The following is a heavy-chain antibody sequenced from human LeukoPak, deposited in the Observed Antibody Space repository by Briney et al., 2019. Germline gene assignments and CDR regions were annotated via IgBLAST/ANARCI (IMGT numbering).Heavy chain of an antibody. CDR1: GFTFISYA. D-gene: IGHD3-22*01. CDR3: ARAPKNYYDSSGPNSSFGY. J-gene: IGHJ4*02. V-gene: IGHV3-23*01. Sequence: GGSLRLSCAASGFTFISYAMSWVRQPPGKGLEWVSAISGSGGSTYHADSVKGPFTISRDNSKNTRYLQMNSLRAEDKAVYYCARAPKNYYDSSGPNSSFGYWGEGTLVTVCS. CDR2: ISGSGGST.